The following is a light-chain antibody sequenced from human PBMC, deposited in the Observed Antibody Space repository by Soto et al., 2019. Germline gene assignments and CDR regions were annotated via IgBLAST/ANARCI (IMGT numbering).Light chain of an antibody. V-gene: IGKV3-15*01. CDR2: GAS. J-gene: IGKJ1*01. Sequence: EIVMTQSPATLSVSPGERATLSCRASQSVGSNLAWYQQKPGQAPRLLIYGASTRATGIPSRFSGSGSGTEFTHTISSLQSDDFALYFCQQYNNSPPDRTFGQGTKVEIK. CDR1: QSVGSN. CDR3: QQYNNSPPDRT.